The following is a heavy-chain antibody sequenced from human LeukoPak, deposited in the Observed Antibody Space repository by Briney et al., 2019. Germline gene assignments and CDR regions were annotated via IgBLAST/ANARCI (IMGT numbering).Heavy chain of an antibody. D-gene: IGHD3-10*01. CDR3: AREGTSGGLNWLDP. J-gene: IGHJ5*02. CDR1: GCSISSYY. Sequence: SETLSLTCTVSGCSISSYYLSWIRQPAGKGLEWVGRIYTSGSTNYNPSLKSRVTMSVDTSKNQYSLRLTSVNAADTAVYFCAREGTSGGLNWLDPWGQGTLVTVSS. V-gene: IGHV4-4*07. CDR2: IYTSGST.